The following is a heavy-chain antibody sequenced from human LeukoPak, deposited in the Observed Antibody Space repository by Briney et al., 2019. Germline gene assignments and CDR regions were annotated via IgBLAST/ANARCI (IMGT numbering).Heavy chain of an antibody. CDR1: GYSFTSYW. CDR2: IYPGDSDT. CDR3: ARAYCSSTSCHSPNGFDP. D-gene: IGHD2-2*01. J-gene: IGHJ5*02. V-gene: IGHV5-51*07. Sequence: GESLQISCKGSGYSFTSYWIGWVHQMPGKGLEWMGIIYPGDSDTRYSPSFQGQVTISADKSISTAYLQWSSLKASDTAMYYCARAYCSSTSCHSPNGFDPWGQGTLVTVSS.